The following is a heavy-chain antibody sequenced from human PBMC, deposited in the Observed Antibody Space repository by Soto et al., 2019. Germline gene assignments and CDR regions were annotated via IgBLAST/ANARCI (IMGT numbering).Heavy chain of an antibody. Sequence: PGESLKISCQGSGYSFTTYWIGWVRQRPGKGLEWMGIIHPRDSDTRYSPSLQGQVTMSADTSINTAYLQWSSLKASDTAMYYCARPGSGSYLDGFDIWGQGTLVTVSS. CDR1: GYSFTTYW. V-gene: IGHV5-51*01. CDR2: IHPRDSDT. J-gene: IGHJ3*02. D-gene: IGHD1-26*01. CDR3: ARPGSGSYLDGFDI.